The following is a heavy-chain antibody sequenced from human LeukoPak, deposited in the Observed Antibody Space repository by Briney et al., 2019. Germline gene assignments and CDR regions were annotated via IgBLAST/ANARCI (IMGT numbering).Heavy chain of an antibody. Sequence: PSETLSLTCAVYGGSFSDYYWSWVRQSPGKGLEWVSAISGSGGSTYYADSVKGRFTISRDNSKNTPYLQMNSLRAEDTAVYYCAKDRPGNYYDSSGYYYVPVYWGQGTLVTVSS. CDR1: GGSFSDYY. V-gene: IGHV3-23*01. CDR2: ISGSGGST. CDR3: AKDRPGNYYDSSGYYYVPVY. J-gene: IGHJ4*02. D-gene: IGHD3-22*01.